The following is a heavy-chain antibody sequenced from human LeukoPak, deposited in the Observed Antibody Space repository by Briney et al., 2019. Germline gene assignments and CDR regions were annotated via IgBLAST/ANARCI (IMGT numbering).Heavy chain of an antibody. J-gene: IGHJ3*02. V-gene: IGHV4-39*07. D-gene: IGHD3-22*01. CDR3: ARDRYYYDSSGYAFDI. Sequence: PSETLSLTCTVSGGSISSSSYYWGWIRQPPGKGLEWIGSIYYSGSTYYNPSLKSRVTISVDTSKNQFSLKLSSVTAADTAVYYCARDRYYYDSSGYAFDIWGQGTMVTVSS. CDR2: IYYSGST. CDR1: GGSISSSSYY.